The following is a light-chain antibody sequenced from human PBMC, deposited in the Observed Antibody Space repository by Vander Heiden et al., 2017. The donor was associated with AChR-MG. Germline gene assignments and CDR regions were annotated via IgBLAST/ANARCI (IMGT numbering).Light chain of an antibody. Sequence: IHLTQSPSSLSASVGDRVTITCRASQAIETNLAWYQQKSGEAPKLLLFPASTLHSGVSSRFSGRGSGTDFTLTIDSLQPEDVASYYCQQLNGHPQSFGQRTQLEV. J-gene: IGKJ2*01. CDR2: PAS. CDR1: QAIETN. CDR3: QQLNGHPQS. V-gene: IGKV1-9*01.